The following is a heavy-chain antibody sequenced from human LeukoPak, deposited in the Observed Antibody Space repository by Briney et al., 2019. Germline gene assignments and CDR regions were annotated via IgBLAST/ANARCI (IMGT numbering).Heavy chain of an antibody. V-gene: IGHV3-33*01. J-gene: IGHJ4*02. CDR1: GFIFSNYA. CDR2: IWYDGSYK. D-gene: IGHD3-10*01. CDR3: ARAGSHWHYVY. Sequence: GGSLRLSCAASGFIFSNYAIHWVRQAPGKGLEWVALIWYDGSYKYYADSVKGRFTISRDNAKNSLSSQMNNLRVEDTAVYYCARAGSHWHYVYWGQGTVVTVSS.